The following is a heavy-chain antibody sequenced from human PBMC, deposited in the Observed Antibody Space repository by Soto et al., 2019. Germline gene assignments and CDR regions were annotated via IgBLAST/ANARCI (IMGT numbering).Heavy chain of an antibody. Sequence: QVQLVESGGGVVQPGRSLRLSCAASGFTFSSYAMHWVRQAPGKGLEWVAVISYDGSNKYYADSVKGRFTISRDNSKNTLYLKMTSLRAEDTAVYYCARDYGGDYGDYGSGFDPWGQGTLVTVSS. V-gene: IGHV3-30-3*01. J-gene: IGHJ5*02. CDR3: ARDYGGDYGDYGSGFDP. CDR1: GFTFSSYA. CDR2: ISYDGSNK. D-gene: IGHD4-17*01.